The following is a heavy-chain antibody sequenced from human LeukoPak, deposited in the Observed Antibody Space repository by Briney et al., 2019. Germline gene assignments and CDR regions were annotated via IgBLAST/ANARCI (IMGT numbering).Heavy chain of an antibody. Sequence: PSETLSLTCTVSGGSISRGGYYWIWIRHPPGKGLEWIGYIYHSGSTYYNPSLKSRVTISVDRSKNQFSLNLSSVTTADTAVYYCARDSGGPTGVDYWGQGTLVTVSS. D-gene: IGHD2-15*01. CDR1: GGSISRGGYY. J-gene: IGHJ4*02. CDR2: IYHSGST. V-gene: IGHV4-30-2*01. CDR3: ARDSGGPTGVDY.